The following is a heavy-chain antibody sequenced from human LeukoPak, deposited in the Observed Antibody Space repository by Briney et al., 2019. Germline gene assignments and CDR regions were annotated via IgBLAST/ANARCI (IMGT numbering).Heavy chain of an antibody. CDR2: ISGSSSTI. Sequence: GGSLRLSCAASGFTFSSYWMSWVRQAPGKGLEWVSYISGSSSTIYYADSVKGRFTISRDNAKNSLYLQMNSLRAEDTAVYYCARESYPIDYWGQGTLVTVSS. CDR1: GFTFSSYW. J-gene: IGHJ4*02. CDR3: ARESYPIDY. D-gene: IGHD5-18*01. V-gene: IGHV3-48*01.